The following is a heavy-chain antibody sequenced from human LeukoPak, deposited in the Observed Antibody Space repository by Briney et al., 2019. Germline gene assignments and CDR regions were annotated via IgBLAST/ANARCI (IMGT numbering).Heavy chain of an antibody. CDR1: GGSISNYY. J-gene: IGHJ1*01. CDR2: IYYSGST. V-gene: IGHV4-59*01. D-gene: IGHD3-22*01. CDR3: VRDHYYDSSGYTFRH. Sequence: PSETLSLTCTVSGGSISNYYWSWIRQPPGKGLEWIGYIYYSGSTSYNPSLKSRVTISVDTSKNQFSLKLSSVTAADTAVYYCVRDHYYDSSGYTFRHWGQDTLVTVSS.